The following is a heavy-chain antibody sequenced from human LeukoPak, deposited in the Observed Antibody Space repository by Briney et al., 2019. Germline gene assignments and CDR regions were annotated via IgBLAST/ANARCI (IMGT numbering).Heavy chain of an antibody. D-gene: IGHD3-22*01. CDR1: GYSFTSYW. Sequence: GESLKISCKGSGYSFTSYWIGWVRQMPGKGLEWMGIIYPGDSDTRYSPSFQAQVTISADKSIRTADLQWRSLKASDTAMYYCARQADSSGYYDAFDIWGQGTMVTVSS. CDR3: ARQADSSGYYDAFDI. CDR2: IYPGDSDT. V-gene: IGHV5-51*01. J-gene: IGHJ3*02.